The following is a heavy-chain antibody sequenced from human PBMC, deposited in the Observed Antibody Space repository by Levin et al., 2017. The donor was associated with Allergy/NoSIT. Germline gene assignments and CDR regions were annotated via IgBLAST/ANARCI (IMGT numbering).Heavy chain of an antibody. J-gene: IGHJ4*02. CDR2: INHSGST. D-gene: IGHD3-9*01. CDR1: GGSFSGYY. V-gene: IGHV4-34*01. Sequence: PSETLSLTCAVYGGSFSGYYWSWIRQPPGKGLEWIGEINHSGSTNYNPSLKSRVTISVDTSKNQFSLKLSSVTAADTAVYYCARERGKLRYFDWLFPPRPVDTGGQYYFDYWGQGTLVTVSS. CDR3: ARERGKLRYFDWLFPPRPVDTGGQYYFDY.